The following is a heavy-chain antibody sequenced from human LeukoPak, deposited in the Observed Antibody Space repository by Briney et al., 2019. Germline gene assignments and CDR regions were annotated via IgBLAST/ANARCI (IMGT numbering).Heavy chain of an antibody. J-gene: IGHJ4*02. CDR3: AKQGFGC. CDR1: GFTLSSYA. V-gene: IGHV3-23*01. CDR2: ISGSADNT. Sequence: GGSLRLSCTASGFTLSSYAMSWVRQAPGEGLEWVSTISGSADNTNYAEAVRGRFTISRDNSKNTMYLQMNSLRAEDTAVYYCAKQGFGCWGQGTLVTVSS.